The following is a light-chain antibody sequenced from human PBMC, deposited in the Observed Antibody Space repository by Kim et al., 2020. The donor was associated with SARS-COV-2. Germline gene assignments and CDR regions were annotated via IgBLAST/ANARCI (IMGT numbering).Light chain of an antibody. J-gene: IGLJ2*01. V-gene: IGLV6-57*03. CDR3: QSYNRSNVV. CDR1: SGSIDDNY. Sequence: KTVTISCTRSSGSIDDNYVQWYQQRPGGVPTTVIYEDDQRPSGVSDRFSGSIDNSSNSASLTISGQKTEDEADYYCQSYNRSNVVFGGGTQLTVL. CDR2: EDD.